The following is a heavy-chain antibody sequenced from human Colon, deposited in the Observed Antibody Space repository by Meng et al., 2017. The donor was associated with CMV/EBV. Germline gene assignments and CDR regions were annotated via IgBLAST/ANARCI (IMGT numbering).Heavy chain of an antibody. CDR2: INPKSGVT. J-gene: IGHJ5*02. Sequence: TFTDYYLRWVRPAPGQGPEWMGWINPKSGVTDYAPKFKGRVTMTRDTSISTAYMELTRLKSDDTALYYCAKDEGVAILGVVYNWFDPWGPGTLVTVSS. CDR1: TFTDYY. CDR3: AKDEGVAILGVVYNWFDP. V-gene: IGHV1-2*02. D-gene: IGHD3-3*01.